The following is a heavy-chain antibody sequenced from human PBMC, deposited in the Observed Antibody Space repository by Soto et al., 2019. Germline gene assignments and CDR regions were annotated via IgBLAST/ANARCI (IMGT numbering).Heavy chain of an antibody. CDR1: GFTSNSYA. V-gene: IGHV3-30*01. CDR3: AGDFVRVGGPRHNSVRRGT. D-gene: IGHD1-1*01. Sequence: CRRLSWPVAGFTSNSYAMHCDRHPPNQGIECLAVISFNGIDPYYAASGKGRDTRSRDNSRNTVVMEMTSLRTEDTVVYYCAGDFVRVGGPRHNSVRRGTWGQGTLVTVSS. J-gene: IGHJ5*02. CDR2: ISFNGIDP.